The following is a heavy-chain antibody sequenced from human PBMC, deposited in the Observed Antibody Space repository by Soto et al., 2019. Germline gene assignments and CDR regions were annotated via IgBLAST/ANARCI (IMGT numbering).Heavy chain of an antibody. CDR1: GFTFSSNA. CDR2: ISGSGGST. CDR3: ARIMDDY. D-gene: IGHD2-8*01. V-gene: IGHV3-23*01. J-gene: IGHJ4*02. Sequence: EAQLLESGGGFVQPGGSLRLSCAASGFTFSSNAMSWVRQAPGMGLEWVSSISGSGGSTYYADSVKGRFTVSRDNSKNTLFLQMDSLRAEDTAVYYRARIMDDYWGQGTLVTVSS.